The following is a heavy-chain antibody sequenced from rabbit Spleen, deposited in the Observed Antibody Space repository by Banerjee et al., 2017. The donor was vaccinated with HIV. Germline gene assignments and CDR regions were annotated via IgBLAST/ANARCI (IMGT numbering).Heavy chain of an antibody. J-gene: IGHJ4*01. V-gene: IGHV1S40*01. Sequence: QSLEESGGDLVKPEGSLTLTCTASGFSFGNNYYMCWVRQAPGKGLEWVGCIYAGSSDITYYANWAKGRFTMSKTSSTTVTLQMTSLTAADTATYFCASSSHYYLKAYFTLWGQGTLVTVS. D-gene: IGHD1-1*01. CDR3: ASSSHYYLKAYFTL. CDR2: IYAGSSDIT. CDR1: GFSFGNNYY.